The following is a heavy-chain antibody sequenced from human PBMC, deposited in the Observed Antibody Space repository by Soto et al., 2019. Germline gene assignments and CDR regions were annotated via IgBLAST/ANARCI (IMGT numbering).Heavy chain of an antibody. CDR2: ITSSSSSM. D-gene: IGHD2-15*01. V-gene: IGHV3-48*02. CDR1: GFSFSAYR. CDR3: ARDWTYCSGGSCYYGMDV. J-gene: IGHJ6*02. Sequence: DVQLVESGGGFVQPGGSLRLSCVASGFSFSAYRMNWVRQAPGKGLEWVAFITSSSSSMYYAGSVKGRFTISRDNAQNALFLQMNSLTDEDTAVYYCARDWTYCSGGSCYYGMDVWGQGTTVAVSS.